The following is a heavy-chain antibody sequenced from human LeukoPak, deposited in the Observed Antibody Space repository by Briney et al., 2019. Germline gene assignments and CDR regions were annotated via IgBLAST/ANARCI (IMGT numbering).Heavy chain of an antibody. D-gene: IGHD2-21*02. CDR1: GGSISTYY. CDR2: IYYTGST. V-gene: IGHV4-59*12. Sequence: SETLSLTCTVSGGSISTYYWSWIRQPPGKGLEWIGYIYYTGSTSYNPSLKSRVTMSLDASKNQFSLKLSSVTAADTAVYYCARAFDPLLLTFDYWGQGTLVTVSS. J-gene: IGHJ4*02. CDR3: ARAFDPLLLTFDY.